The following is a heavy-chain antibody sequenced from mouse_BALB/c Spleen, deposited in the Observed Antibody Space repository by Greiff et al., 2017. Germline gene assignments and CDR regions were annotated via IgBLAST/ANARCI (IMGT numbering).Heavy chain of an antibody. V-gene: IGHV1S29*02. CDR3: ARRSSGHYFDY. CDR1: GYTFTDYN. D-gene: IGHD3-1*01. CDR2: IYPYNGGT. Sequence: EVQLQESGPELVKPGASVKISCKASGYTFTDYNMHWVKQSHGKSLGWIGYIYPYNGGTGYNQKFKSKATLTVDNSSSTAYMELRSLTSEDSAVYYCARRSSGHYFDYWGQGTTLTVSS. J-gene: IGHJ2*01.